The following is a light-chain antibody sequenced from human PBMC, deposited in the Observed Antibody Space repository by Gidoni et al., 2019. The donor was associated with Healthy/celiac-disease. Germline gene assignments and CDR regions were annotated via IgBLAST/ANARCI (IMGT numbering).Light chain of an antibody. CDR3: QQRSNWLT. J-gene: IGKJ4*01. V-gene: IGKV3-11*01. CDR1: QSVSSY. Sequence: EIVLTQSPATLSLSPGERATLSCRASQSVSSYLAWYQQKPVQAPSLLIYDASNRATGIPARLSGSGSGTDFTLTISSLEPEDFAVYYCQQRSNWLTFGGGTKVEI. CDR2: DAS.